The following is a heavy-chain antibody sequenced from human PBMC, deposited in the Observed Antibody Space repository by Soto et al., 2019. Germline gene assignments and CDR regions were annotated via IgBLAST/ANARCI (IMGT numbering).Heavy chain of an antibody. CDR3: ARDFEY. CDR1: GFTVSTFW. J-gene: IGHJ4*02. Sequence: EVQLVESWGGLVQPGGSLRLSCEASGFTVSTFWMHWVRQAPGKGLVWVSRINSDGSSTNYADSVKGRVTISRDNAKNTLYLQLNSLRPEDTAVYYCARDFEYWGQGTLVTVSS. CDR2: INSDGSST. V-gene: IGHV3-74*01.